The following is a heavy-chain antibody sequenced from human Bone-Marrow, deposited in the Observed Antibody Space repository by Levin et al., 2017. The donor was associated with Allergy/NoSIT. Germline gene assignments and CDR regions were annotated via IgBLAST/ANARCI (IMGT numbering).Heavy chain of an antibody. CDR1: GYSFNAYH. Sequence: PGASVKVSCKASGYSFNAYHIYWVRQAPGQGPEWMGRINPKNGGINYAQRFQGRVTMTRDTSISTAYLEVSSLRFDDPAGYYCARDRGRIEAPRGYFDIWGRGTLITVSP. CDR3: ARDRGRIEAPRGYFDI. V-gene: IGHV1-2*06. CDR2: INPKNGGI. D-gene: IGHD3-10*01. J-gene: IGHJ2*01.